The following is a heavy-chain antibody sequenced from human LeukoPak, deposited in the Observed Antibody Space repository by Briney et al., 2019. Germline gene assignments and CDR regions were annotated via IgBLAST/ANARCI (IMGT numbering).Heavy chain of an antibody. D-gene: IGHD2-2*02. J-gene: IGHJ1*01. V-gene: IGHV3-30*19. CDR1: GFTFSSYG. CDR2: ISYDGSNK. Sequence: GGSLRLSCAASGFTFSSYGMHWVRQAPGKGLEWVAVISYDGSNKYYADSVKGRFTISRDNSKNTLYLQINSLKAEDTAVYYCARDPNTSGEYFQHWGQGTLVTVSS. CDR3: ARDPNTSGEYFQH.